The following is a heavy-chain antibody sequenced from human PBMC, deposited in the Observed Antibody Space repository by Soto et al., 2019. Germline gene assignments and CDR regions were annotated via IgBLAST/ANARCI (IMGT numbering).Heavy chain of an antibody. Sequence: SETLSLTCTVSGGSINTVNYFWSWIRQSPDKGLEWIGHIYNGENTYKKPYLTSRITMSVDTSNNQFSLKLSYVSDADTSVYYCARGPSGDKVDYWGQGTLVTVSS. D-gene: IGHD7-27*01. CDR1: GGSINTVNYF. CDR3: ARGPSGDKVDY. J-gene: IGHJ4*02. V-gene: IGHV4-30-4*01. CDR2: IYNGENT.